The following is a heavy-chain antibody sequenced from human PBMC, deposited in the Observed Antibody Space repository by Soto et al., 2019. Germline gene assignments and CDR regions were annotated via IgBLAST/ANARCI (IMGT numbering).Heavy chain of an antibody. D-gene: IGHD5-18*01. CDR3: AGHRKTAMVFEF. CDR1: DDSGGSDY. CDR2: IYYSGGT. J-gene: IGHJ4*02. Sequence: QVQLQESGPGLVKASETLSLTCSVSDDSGGSDYWSWIRQPPGKGLEWIGYIYYSGGTNYNPSLRSXXTISIDRSKNQVSLKLRSVTAADPAVYHCAGHRKTAMVFEFWGQGALVTVSS. V-gene: IGHV4-59*08.